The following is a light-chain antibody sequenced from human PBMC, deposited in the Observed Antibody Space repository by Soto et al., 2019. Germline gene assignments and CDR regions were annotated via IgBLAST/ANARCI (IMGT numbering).Light chain of an antibody. Sequence: DIQMTQSPSSLSASVGDRVTITCRASQSISNYLSWYQQKPGKAPKLLIYAASSLQSGVPSRFSGGGSGTDFTLTISSLQPEDWATYYCQQSFSSPQITFGQGTRLEIK. CDR1: QSISNY. CDR2: AAS. CDR3: QQSFSSPQIT. V-gene: IGKV1-39*01. J-gene: IGKJ5*01.